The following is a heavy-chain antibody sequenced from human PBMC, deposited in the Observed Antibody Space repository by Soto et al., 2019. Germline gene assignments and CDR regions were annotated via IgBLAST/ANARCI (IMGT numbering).Heavy chain of an antibody. V-gene: IGHV1-18*01. CDR1: GYTFTSCG. CDR3: ARGIAAAGTTAFDAFDI. CDR2: ISAYNGNT. J-gene: IGHJ3*02. Sequence: ASVKVSCKASGYTFTSCGISWVRQAPGQGLEWMGWISAYNGNTNYAQKLQGRVTMTTDTSTSTAYMELRSLRSDDTAVYYCARGIAAAGTTAFDAFDIWGQGTMVTVSS. D-gene: IGHD6-13*01.